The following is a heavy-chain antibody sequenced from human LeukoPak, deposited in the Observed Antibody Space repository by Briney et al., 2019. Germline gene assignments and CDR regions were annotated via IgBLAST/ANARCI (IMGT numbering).Heavy chain of an antibody. CDR3: ARGRIAVAGTIDY. V-gene: IGHV4-59*08. J-gene: IGHJ4*02. D-gene: IGHD6-19*01. Sequence: SETLSLTCTVSGGSISSYYWSWIRQPPGKGLEWIWYIYYSGSISYNPSLKSRVTISVDTSKNQFSLKLSSVTAADTAVYYCARGRIAVAGTIDYWGQGTLVTVSS. CDR2: IYYSGSI. CDR1: GGSISSYY.